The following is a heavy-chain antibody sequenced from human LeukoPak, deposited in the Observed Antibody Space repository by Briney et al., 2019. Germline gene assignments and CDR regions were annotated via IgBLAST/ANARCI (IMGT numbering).Heavy chain of an antibody. V-gene: IGHV3-74*01. CDR1: GFTFSNYW. CDR2: ISPDGKDT. J-gene: IGHJ4*02. CDR3: AHGSMYQLDY. Sequence: PGGSLRLSCAASGFTFSNYWIYWVRQVPGKGLVWVSRISPDGKDTSHADSVKGRFTISRDNAKNTLYLQMNSLRAEDTAVYYCAHGSMYQLDYWGQGTLVTVSS. D-gene: IGHD2-2*01.